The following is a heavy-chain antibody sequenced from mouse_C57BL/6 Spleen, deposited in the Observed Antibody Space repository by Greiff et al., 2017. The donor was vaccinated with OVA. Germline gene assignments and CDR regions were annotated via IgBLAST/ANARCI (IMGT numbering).Heavy chain of an antibody. CDR3: ARITTVIDYWYFDV. Sequence: QVQLQQPGAELVMPGASVKLSCKASGYTFTSYWMHWVKQRPGQGLEWIGEIDPSDSYTNYNQKFKGKSTLTVDKSSSTAYMQLSSLTSEDSAVYYSARITTVIDYWYFDVWGTGTTVTVSS. V-gene: IGHV1-69*01. CDR2: IDPSDSYT. CDR1: GYTFTSYW. D-gene: IGHD1-1*01. J-gene: IGHJ1*03.